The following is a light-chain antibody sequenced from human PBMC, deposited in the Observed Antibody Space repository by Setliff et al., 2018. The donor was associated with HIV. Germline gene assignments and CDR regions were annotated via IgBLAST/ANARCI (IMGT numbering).Light chain of an antibody. V-gene: IGLV2-8*01. J-gene: IGLJ1*01. Sequence: QSVLTQPASVSGFPGQSITISCTGSSSDVGGYNYVSWYQHHPGRPPKLLIYEVNQRPSGVPDRFSGSKSGNTASLTVSGLQAEDEADYYCSSYAGTNHPYVFGTGTKVTVL. CDR1: SSDVGGYNY. CDR3: SSYAGTNHPYV. CDR2: EVN.